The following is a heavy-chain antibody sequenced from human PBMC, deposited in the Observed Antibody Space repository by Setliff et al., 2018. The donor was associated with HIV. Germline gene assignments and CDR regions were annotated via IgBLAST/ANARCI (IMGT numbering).Heavy chain of an antibody. V-gene: IGHV3-15*04. CDR2: IESKTDGGTI. CDR3: TKRTGNGWSHTDY. D-gene: IGHD6-19*01. CDR1: GFTFSKAW. Sequence: GGSLRLSCAASGFTFSKAWMNWVRQAPGKGLEWVGRIESKTDGGTIDDAAPVKGRFTISRDDSKNTMYLQMNSLRVEDTAVYYCTKRTGNGWSHTDYWGHGTLVTVSS. J-gene: IGHJ4*01.